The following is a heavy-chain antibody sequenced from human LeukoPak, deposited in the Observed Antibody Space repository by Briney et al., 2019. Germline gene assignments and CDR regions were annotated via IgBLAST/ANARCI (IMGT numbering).Heavy chain of an antibody. CDR1: GFTFSSYG. CDR3: AKLSGRAVAGTLGY. Sequence: GGSLRLSCAASGFTFSSYGMHWVRQAPGKGLEWVAVISYDGSNKYYADSVKGRFTISRDNSKNTLYLQMNSLRAEDTAEYYCAKLSGRAVAGTLGYWGQGTLVTVSS. J-gene: IGHJ4*02. V-gene: IGHV3-30*18. D-gene: IGHD6-19*01. CDR2: ISYDGSNK.